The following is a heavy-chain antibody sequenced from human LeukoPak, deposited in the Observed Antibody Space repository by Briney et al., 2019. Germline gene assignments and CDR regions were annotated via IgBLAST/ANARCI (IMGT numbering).Heavy chain of an antibody. D-gene: IGHD5-12*01. J-gene: IGHJ6*02. Sequence: PGGSLRLSCTASGFTFGDYAMTWVRQAPGKGLEWVGFIRSKAYGGTTGFAASVKGRFIISRDDSKSIAYLQMNSLKTEDTAVYYCTAYDPSDYYGMDVWGQGPTVTVS. CDR3: TAYDPSDYYGMDV. CDR1: GFTFGDYA. CDR2: IRSKAYGGTT. V-gene: IGHV3-49*04.